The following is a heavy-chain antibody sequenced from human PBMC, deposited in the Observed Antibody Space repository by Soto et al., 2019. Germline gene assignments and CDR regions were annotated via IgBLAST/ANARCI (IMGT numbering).Heavy chain of an antibody. Sequence: GGSLRLSCAASGFTFSSYAMSWVRQPPGKGLEWVSAISGSGGSTYYADSVKGRFTISRDNSKNTLFLQMNSLRAEDTAVYYCAKDGSQRGPEIYFDYWGQGTLVTVSS. CDR3: AKDGSQRGPEIYFDY. D-gene: IGHD1-1*01. J-gene: IGHJ4*02. CDR1: GFTFSSYA. V-gene: IGHV3-23*01. CDR2: ISGSGGST.